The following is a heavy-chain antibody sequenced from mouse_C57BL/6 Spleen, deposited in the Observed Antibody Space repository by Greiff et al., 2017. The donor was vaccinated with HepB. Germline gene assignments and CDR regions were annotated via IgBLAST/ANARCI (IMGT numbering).Heavy chain of an antibody. Sequence: EVQLQQSGPELVKPGASVKISCKASGYTFTDYYMNWVKQSHGKSLEWIGDINPNNGGTSYKQKFKGKATLTVDKSSSTAYMELRSLTSEDSAVYYCARRGSYFDYWGQGTTLTVSS. CDR2: INPNNGGT. V-gene: IGHV1-26*01. J-gene: IGHJ2*01. CDR3: ARRGSYFDY. CDR1: GYTFTDYY.